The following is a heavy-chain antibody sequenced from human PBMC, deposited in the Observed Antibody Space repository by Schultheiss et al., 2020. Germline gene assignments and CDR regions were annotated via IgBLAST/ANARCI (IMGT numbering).Heavy chain of an antibody. D-gene: IGHD2-2*01. CDR3: AREYCSSTSCYAGPYYYYMDV. CDR2: INPSGGST. V-gene: IGHV1-46*01. CDR1: GYTFTSYY. Sequence: ASVKVSRKASGYTFTSYYMHWVRQAPGQGLEWMGIINPSGGSTSYAQKFQGRVTMTRDTSTSTVYMELSSLRSEDTAVYYCAREYCSSTSCYAGPYYYYMDVWGKGTTVTVSS. J-gene: IGHJ6*03.